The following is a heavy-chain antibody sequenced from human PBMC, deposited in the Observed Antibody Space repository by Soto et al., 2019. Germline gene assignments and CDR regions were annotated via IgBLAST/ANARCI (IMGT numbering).Heavy chain of an antibody. CDR2: IYYSGST. V-gene: IGHV4-59*01. CDR1: GASISSYY. Sequence: SETLSLTCPVSGASISSYYWSWIRQPPGKGLEWIGYIYYSGSTNYNPSLKSRVTISVDTSKNQFSLKLSSVTAADTAVYYCARDRSNHFDYWGQGTLVTVSP. CDR3: ARDRSNHFDY. J-gene: IGHJ4*02.